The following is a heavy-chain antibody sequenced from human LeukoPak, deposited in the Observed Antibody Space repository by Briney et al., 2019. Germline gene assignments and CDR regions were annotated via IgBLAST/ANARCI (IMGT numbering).Heavy chain of an antibody. Sequence: ASVKVSCKASGGTFSSYAISWVRQAPGQGLEWMGGIIPIFGTANYAQKFQGRVTITADKSTSTAYMELSSLRSEDTAVYYCARDRGAWEPFDYWGQGTLVTVSS. CDR1: GGTFSSYA. V-gene: IGHV1-69*06. J-gene: IGHJ4*02. D-gene: IGHD1-26*01. CDR2: IIPIFGTA. CDR3: ARDRGAWEPFDY.